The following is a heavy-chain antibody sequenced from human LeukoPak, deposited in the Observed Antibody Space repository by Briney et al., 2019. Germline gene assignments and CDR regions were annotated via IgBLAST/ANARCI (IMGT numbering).Heavy chain of an antibody. V-gene: IGHV3-15*01. CDR1: GFTFSNAW. CDR3: TTAGFEIGYYYGMDV. Sequence: KTGGSLRLSCAASGFTFSNAWMSWVRQAPGKGLEWVGRIKSKTDGGTTDYAAPVKGRFTISRDDSKNTLYLQMNSLKTEDTAVYYCTTAGFEIGYYYGMDVWGQGTTVTVSS. CDR2: IKSKTDGGTT. J-gene: IGHJ6*02. D-gene: IGHD3-3*01.